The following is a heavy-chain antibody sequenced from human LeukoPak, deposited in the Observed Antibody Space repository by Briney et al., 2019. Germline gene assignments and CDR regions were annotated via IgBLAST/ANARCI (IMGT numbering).Heavy chain of an antibody. J-gene: IGHJ6*03. CDR3: ARDLIQLWLGGYYNYMDV. V-gene: IGHV4-61*02. D-gene: IGHD5-18*01. CDR2: IYTSGST. Sequence: SQTLSLTCTVSGGSISSGSYYWSRIRQPAGKGLEWIGRIYTSGSTNYNPSLKSRVTVSVDTSKNQFSLKLSSVTAADTAVYYCARDLIQLWLGGYYNYMDVWGKGTTVTVSS. CDR1: GGSISSGSYY.